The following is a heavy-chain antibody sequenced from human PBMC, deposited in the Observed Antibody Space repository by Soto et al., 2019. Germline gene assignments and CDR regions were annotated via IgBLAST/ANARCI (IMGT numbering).Heavy chain of an antibody. Sequence: GGSLRLSCAASGFTFSSYAMSWVRPAPGKGLERVSAISGSGGSTYYAESVKGRFTISRDNSKNTLYLQMNSLRAEDTAVYYCAKDLRITAADFDWLFLDHHLKYGMDVWGQGTTVTVSS. V-gene: IGHV3-23*01. CDR2: ISGSGGST. D-gene: IGHD3-9*01. CDR3: AKDLRITAADFDWLFLDHHLKYGMDV. CDR1: GFTFSSYA. J-gene: IGHJ6*02.